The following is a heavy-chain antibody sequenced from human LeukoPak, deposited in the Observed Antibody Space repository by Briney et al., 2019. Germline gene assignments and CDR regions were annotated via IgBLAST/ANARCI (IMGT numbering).Heavy chain of an antibody. CDR3: ARDGSSTGTHFDPFDY. D-gene: IGHD2-8*02. J-gene: IGHJ4*02. Sequence: GASVKVSCKASGYIFTSYFIHWVRQAPGQGLEWMGIINPSNGSTSYAQKLQGRVTMTSDTSTSTVYMELSSLRSEDTAVYYCARDGSSTGTHFDPFDYWGQGTLVTVSS. CDR2: INPSNGST. CDR1: GYIFTSYF. V-gene: IGHV1-46*04.